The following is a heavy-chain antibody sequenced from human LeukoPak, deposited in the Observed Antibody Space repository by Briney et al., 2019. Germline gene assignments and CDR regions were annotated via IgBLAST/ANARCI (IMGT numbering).Heavy chain of an antibody. Sequence: PGGSLRLSCAASGFTVSSNEMSWVRQAPGKGLEWVSSITWNSVGKGYADSVKGRFTISRDNAKNSLYLQMNGLRAEDMALYYCTKEGWDAFDVWGQGTMVTVSS. CDR1: GFTVSSNE. J-gene: IGHJ3*01. CDR2: ITWNSVGK. V-gene: IGHV3-9*03. CDR3: TKEGWDAFDV. D-gene: IGHD5-24*01.